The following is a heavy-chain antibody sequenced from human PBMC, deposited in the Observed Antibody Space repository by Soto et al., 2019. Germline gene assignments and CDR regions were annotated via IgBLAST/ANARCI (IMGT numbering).Heavy chain of an antibody. CDR3: ATHTDRQHLACNYSSLLDV. V-gene: IGHV1-69*12. Sequence: QVQLVQSGAEVKKPGSSVKVSCKSSGGTFSTSAISWVRQAPGQGLEWVGGIMPVVPTPDYAQKFQGRVTITAHESTTPPPLELPGLRADDTAVYYCATHTDRQHLACNYSSLLDVWAQATPITVPS. CDR2: IMPVVPTP. D-gene: IGHD1-7*01. CDR1: GGTFSTSA. J-gene: IGHJ6*02.